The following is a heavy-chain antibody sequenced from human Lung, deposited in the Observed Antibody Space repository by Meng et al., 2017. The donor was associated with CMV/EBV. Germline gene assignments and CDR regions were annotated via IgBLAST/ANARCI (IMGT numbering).Heavy chain of an antibody. CDR3: ARAPPIVGASFDS. V-gene: IGHV1-69*12. J-gene: IGHJ4*02. Sequence: QVQLVQSGAEVKKPGSSVKVSCKTSGGTFNSYATSWERQAPGQGLEWMGGIIPIFGTTNYAQKFQGRIRITADESTSTAYMELSSLRSEDTAVYYCARAPPIVGASFDSWGQGTLVTVSA. CDR2: IIPIFGTT. CDR1: GGTFNSYA. D-gene: IGHD1-26*01.